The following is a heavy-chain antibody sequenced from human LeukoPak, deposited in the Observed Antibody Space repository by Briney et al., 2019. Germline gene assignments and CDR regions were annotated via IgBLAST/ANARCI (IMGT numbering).Heavy chain of an antibody. CDR2: FDPEDGET. CDR3: ATIPATVTTGVLDY. J-gene: IGHJ4*02. V-gene: IGHV1-24*01. CDR1: GYTLTELS. D-gene: IGHD4-17*01. Sequence: ASVKVSCKVSGYTLTELSMHWVRQAPGKGLEWMGGFDPEDGETIYAQKFQGRVTMTEDTSTDTAYMELSSLRSEDTAVYYCATIPATVTTGVLDYWGQGTLVTVSS.